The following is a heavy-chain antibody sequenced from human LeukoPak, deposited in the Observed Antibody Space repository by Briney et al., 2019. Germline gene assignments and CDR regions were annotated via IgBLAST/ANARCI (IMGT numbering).Heavy chain of an antibody. J-gene: IGHJ6*04. Sequence: GGPLRLSCAASGFTFSSYWMHWVRQAPGKGLVWVSRISNDGSSTTYADSVKGRFTISRDNAKNTLYLQMNSLRAEDTAVYYCGRGLVVVPAGIPDVWGKGTTVTVSS. CDR1: GFTFSSYW. CDR2: ISNDGSST. D-gene: IGHD2-2*01. V-gene: IGHV3-74*01. CDR3: GRGLVVVPAGIPDV.